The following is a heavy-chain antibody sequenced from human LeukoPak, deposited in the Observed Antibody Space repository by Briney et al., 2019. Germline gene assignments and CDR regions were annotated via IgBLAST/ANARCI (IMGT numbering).Heavy chain of an antibody. CDR1: GFTFSSYS. J-gene: IGHJ4*02. CDR2: IWYDGSNK. D-gene: IGHD5-18*01. V-gene: IGHV3-33*06. CDR3: AKDLRGYSYGSDVLDY. Sequence: PGGSLRLSCAASGFTFSSYSMNWVRQAPGKGLEWVAVIWYDGSNKYYADSVKGRFTISRDNSKNTLYLQMNSLRAEDTAVYYCAKDLRGYSYGSDVLDYWGQGTLVTVSS.